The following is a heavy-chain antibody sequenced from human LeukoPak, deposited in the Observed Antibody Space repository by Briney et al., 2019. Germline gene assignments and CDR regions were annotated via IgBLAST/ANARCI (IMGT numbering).Heavy chain of an antibody. CDR2: IIPILGIA. J-gene: IGHJ4*02. D-gene: IGHD2-15*01. V-gene: IGHV1-69*02. Sequence: SVKVSCKASGYSFTGQYIHWMRQAPGQGLEWMGRIIPILGIANYAQKFQGRVTITADKSTSTAYMELSSLRSENTAVYYCARQPAAHYWGQGTLVTVSS. CDR1: GYSFTGQY. CDR3: ARQPAAHY.